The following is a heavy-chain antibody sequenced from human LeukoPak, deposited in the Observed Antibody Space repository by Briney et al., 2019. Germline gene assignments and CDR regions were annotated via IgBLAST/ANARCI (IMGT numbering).Heavy chain of an antibody. Sequence: GGSLRLSCAASGFTFSSYAMSWVRQAPGKGLEWVSAISGSGGSTYYADSVKGRFTISRDNSKNTLYLQMNSLRAEDTAVYYCARSPSGSYQFDYWGQGTLVTVSS. D-gene: IGHD1-26*01. CDR2: ISGSGGST. V-gene: IGHV3-23*01. J-gene: IGHJ4*02. CDR3: ARSPSGSYQFDY. CDR1: GFTFSSYA.